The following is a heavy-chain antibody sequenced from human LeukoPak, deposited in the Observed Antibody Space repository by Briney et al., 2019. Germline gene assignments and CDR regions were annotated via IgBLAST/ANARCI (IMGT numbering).Heavy chain of an antibody. Sequence: GGSLRLSCAASGFTFSSYWMHWVRQAPGKGLVWASRINSDGSSTSYADSVKGRFTISRDNAKNTLYLQMNSLRAEDTAVYYCASTPSYDFWSGKYRAPDYWGQGTLVTVSS. J-gene: IGHJ4*02. CDR2: INSDGSST. CDR1: GFTFSSYW. D-gene: IGHD3-3*01. CDR3: ASTPSYDFWSGKYRAPDY. V-gene: IGHV3-74*01.